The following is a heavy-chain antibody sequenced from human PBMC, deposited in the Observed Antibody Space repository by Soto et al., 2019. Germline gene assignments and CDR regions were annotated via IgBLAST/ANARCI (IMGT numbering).Heavy chain of an antibody. V-gene: IGHV3-23*01. CDR3: ASSSLVVTPRILSAFDI. CDR2: ISGSGGST. J-gene: IGHJ3*02. Sequence: GGSLRLSCAASGFTFSSYAMNWVRQAPGKGLEWVSAISGSGGSTFSADSVKGRFTISRDTSKNTLYLQMNSLRAEDTAVYYCASSSLVVTPRILSAFDIWGQGTMVTVSS. D-gene: IGHD2-15*01. CDR1: GFTFSSYA.